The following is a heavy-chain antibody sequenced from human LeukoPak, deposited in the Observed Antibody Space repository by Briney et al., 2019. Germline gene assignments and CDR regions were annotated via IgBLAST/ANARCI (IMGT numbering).Heavy chain of an antibody. CDR1: GYTFTGYY. V-gene: IGHV1-2*02. CDR3: ARVGSGSYDGVGAFDT. J-gene: IGHJ3*02. CDR2: INPNSGGT. Sequence: ASVKVSCKASGYTFTGYYMHWVRQAPGQGLEWMGWINPNSGGTNYAQKFQGRVTMTRDTSISTAYMELSRLRSDDTAVYYCARVGSGSYDGVGAFDTWGQGTMVTVSS. D-gene: IGHD1-26*01.